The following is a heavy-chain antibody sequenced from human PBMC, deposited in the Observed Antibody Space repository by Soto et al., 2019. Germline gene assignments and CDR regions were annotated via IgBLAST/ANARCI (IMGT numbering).Heavy chain of an antibody. J-gene: IGHJ4*02. V-gene: IGHV4-34*02. CDR3: ATSTIYFFQSGGSRPVPLGF. CDR2: IYHSGGT. D-gene: IGHD2-15*01. Sequence: QVQLQQWGAGLLKPSETLSLTCAVSGGSLSNYYWSWIRQPPGKGLEWIGEIYHSGGTNYNPSLKSRITISVDTPKNQSSLKLSSVPAADTAVSYCATSTIYFFQSGGSRPVPLGFGGQGTLVAVSS. CDR1: GGSLSNYY.